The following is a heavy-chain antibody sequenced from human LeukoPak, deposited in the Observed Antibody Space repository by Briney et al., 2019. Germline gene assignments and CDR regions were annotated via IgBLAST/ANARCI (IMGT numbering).Heavy chain of an antibody. Sequence: GGSLRLSCAASGFTFSSYEMNWVRQAPGKGLEWVAVISYDGSNKYYADSVKGRFTISRDNSKNTLYLQMNSLRAEDTAVYYCAKTYYYDSSGYYDYWGQGTLVTVSS. J-gene: IGHJ4*02. V-gene: IGHV3-30*18. CDR2: ISYDGSNK. D-gene: IGHD3-22*01. CDR1: GFTFSSYE. CDR3: AKTYYYDSSGYYDY.